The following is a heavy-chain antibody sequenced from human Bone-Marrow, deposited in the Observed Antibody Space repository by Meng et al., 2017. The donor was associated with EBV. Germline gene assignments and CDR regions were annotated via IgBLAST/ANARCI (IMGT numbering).Heavy chain of an antibody. J-gene: IGHJ4*02. CDR1: GGSISSGGYS. Sequence: QLRLQGSASGLWKPYQTLSLTCAVSGGSISSGGYSCSWIRQPPGKCLEWIRYIYHSGSTYYNPSLKSRVTISVDRSKNQFSLKLSSVTAADTAVYYCARVVARSYFDYWGQGTLVTVSS. CDR2: IYHSGST. CDR3: ARVVARSYFDY. V-gene: IGHV4-30-2*01.